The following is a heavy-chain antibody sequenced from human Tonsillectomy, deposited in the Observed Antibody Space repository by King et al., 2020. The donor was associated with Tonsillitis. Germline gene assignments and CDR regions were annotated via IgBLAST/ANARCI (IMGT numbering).Heavy chain of an antibody. J-gene: IGHJ4*02. Sequence: VQLVESGGGLVKPGGSLRLSCAASGFTFSDYYMSWIRQAPGKGLEWVSFISGSSTYTNYADSVKGRFTISRDNAKNSLYLQMNSLRAEDTALYYCARVFDCSGGRCKYYFDYWGQGTLVTVSS. CDR3: ARVFDCSGGRCKYYFDY. V-gene: IGHV3-11*06. D-gene: IGHD2-15*01. CDR2: ISGSSTYT. CDR1: GFTFSDYY.